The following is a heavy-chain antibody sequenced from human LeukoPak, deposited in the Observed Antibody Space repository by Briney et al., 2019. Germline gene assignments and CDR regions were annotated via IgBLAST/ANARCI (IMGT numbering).Heavy chain of an antibody. CDR2: ISSSSSTI. CDR1: GFTFSSYS. CDR3: AKDAHSGILDY. J-gene: IGHJ4*02. D-gene: IGHD1-26*01. V-gene: IGHV3-48*04. Sequence: PGGSLRLSCAASGFTFSSYSMNWVRQAPGKGLEWVSYISSSSSTIYYADSVKGRFTISRDNAKNSLYLQMNSLRAEDTALYYCAKDAHSGILDYWGQGTLVTVSS.